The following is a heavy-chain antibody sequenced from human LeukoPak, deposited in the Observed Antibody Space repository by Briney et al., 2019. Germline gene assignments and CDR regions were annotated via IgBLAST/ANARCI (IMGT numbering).Heavy chain of an antibody. CDR1: GFPFSNYN. V-gene: IGHV3-21*06. CDR2: ITSSTTYI. J-gene: IGHJ5*02. D-gene: IGHD6-6*01. Sequence: GGSLSLSFAASGFPFSNYNMNWVRQAPGKGLEWVSSITSSTTYIYYADSVKGRFTISRDNAKNSLYLQMNSLRAEDTVVYYCARVGIAARTLYNWFDPWGQGTLVTVSS. CDR3: ARVGIAARTLYNWFDP.